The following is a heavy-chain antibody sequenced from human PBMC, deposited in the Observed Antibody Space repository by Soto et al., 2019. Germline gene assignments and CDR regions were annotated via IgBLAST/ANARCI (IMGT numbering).Heavy chain of an antibody. CDR3: ARGDRITIFGVVTHDAFDI. V-gene: IGHV1-69*13. J-gene: IGHJ3*02. CDR2: IIPIFGTA. CDR1: GGTFSSYA. Sequence: SVKVSCKASGGTFSSYAISWVRQAPGQGLEWMGGIIPIFGTANYAQKFQGRVTITADESTSTAYMELSSLRSEDTAVYYCARGDRITIFGVVTHDAFDIWGQGTMVTVSS. D-gene: IGHD3-3*01.